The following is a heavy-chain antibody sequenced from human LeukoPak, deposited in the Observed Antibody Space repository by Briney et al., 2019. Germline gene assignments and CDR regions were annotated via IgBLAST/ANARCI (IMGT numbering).Heavy chain of an antibody. Sequence: GGSLRLSCAASGVIFSSYAMNWVRQAPGKGLEWVSTISSSGSGTYYADSVKGRFTISRDNSKNTLYLQMNSLRAEDTAVYYCARPRDHTMIDYGMDVWGQGTTVTVSS. CDR1: GVIFSSYA. V-gene: IGHV3-23*01. J-gene: IGHJ6*02. CDR3: ARPRDHTMIDYGMDV. CDR2: ISSSGSGT. D-gene: IGHD3-22*01.